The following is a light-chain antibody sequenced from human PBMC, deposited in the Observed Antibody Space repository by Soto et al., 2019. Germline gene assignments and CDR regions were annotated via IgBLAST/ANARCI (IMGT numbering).Light chain of an antibody. J-gene: IGLJ1*01. Sequence: QSAQTQPASVSGSPGQSITISCTGTSSDVGGYNYVSWYQQHPGKAPKLMIYEVSNRPSGVSNRFSGSKSGNTASLTISGLQAEDEADYYCSSYTSSSTLVVFGTGTKVTVL. CDR2: EVS. V-gene: IGLV2-14*01. CDR3: SSYTSSSTLVV. CDR1: SSDVGGYNY.